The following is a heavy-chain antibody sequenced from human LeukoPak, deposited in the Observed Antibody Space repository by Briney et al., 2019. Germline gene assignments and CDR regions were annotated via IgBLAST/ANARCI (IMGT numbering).Heavy chain of an antibody. CDR3: AKEELYYDSRGYYVDYFDY. V-gene: IGHV3-30*02. CDR2: IRYDGSNK. J-gene: IGHJ4*02. D-gene: IGHD3-22*01. CDR1: GFTFNNYG. Sequence: GGSLRLSCAASGFTFNNYGMHWVRQAPGKGLEWVAFIRYDGSNKYYADSVKGRFTISRDNSKNTLYLQMNSLRAEDTAVYYCAKEELYYDSRGYYVDYFDYWGQGTLVTVSS.